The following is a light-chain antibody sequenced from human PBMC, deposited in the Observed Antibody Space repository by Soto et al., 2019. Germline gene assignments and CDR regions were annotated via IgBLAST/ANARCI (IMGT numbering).Light chain of an antibody. J-gene: IGLJ1*01. CDR3: CSYTSSDTYV. CDR2: DVS. CDR1: SSDVGGYDF. Sequence: QSALTQPASVSGSPGQSITISCTGTSSDVGGYDFVSWYQQHPGKATKVMIYDVSNRPSGVSNRFSGSKSGNTASLTISGLQAEDEADYYCCSYTSSDTYVFRTGTKVTVL. V-gene: IGLV2-14*01.